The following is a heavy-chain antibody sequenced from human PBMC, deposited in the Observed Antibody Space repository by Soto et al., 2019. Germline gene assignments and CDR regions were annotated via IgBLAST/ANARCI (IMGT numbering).Heavy chain of an antibody. J-gene: IGHJ5*02. Sequence: PSDTQSLTCTVSGGSISSYYWSWIRQPPGKGLEWIGYIYYSGSTNYNPSLKSRVTISVDTSKNQFSLKLSSVTAADTAVYYCARSATYYYDSSGYYFLNWFDPWGQGTLVTVSS. D-gene: IGHD3-22*01. V-gene: IGHV4-59*01. CDR3: ARSATYYYDSSGYYFLNWFDP. CDR2: IYYSGST. CDR1: GGSISSYY.